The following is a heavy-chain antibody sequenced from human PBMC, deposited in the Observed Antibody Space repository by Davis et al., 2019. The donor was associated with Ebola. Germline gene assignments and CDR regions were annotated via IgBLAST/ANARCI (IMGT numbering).Heavy chain of an antibody. CDR2: IYYNERT. D-gene: IGHD6-6*01. Sequence: SETLSLTCTVSGVSISNSRYYWGWIRQPPGKELEWIGSIYYNERTYYNPSLKSRVTISLDTSKNQFSLKLSSLTAADTAVYFCARLSGLFSSSSGALFFDLWGRGTLVSVSS. J-gene: IGHJ2*01. V-gene: IGHV4-39*07. CDR3: ARLSGLFSSSSGALFFDL. CDR1: GVSISNSRYY.